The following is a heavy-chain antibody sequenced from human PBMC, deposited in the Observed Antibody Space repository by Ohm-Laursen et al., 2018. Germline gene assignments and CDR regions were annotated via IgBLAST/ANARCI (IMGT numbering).Heavy chain of an antibody. CDR1: GFTFSNYG. D-gene: IGHD3-22*01. CDR2: IWYDGNRK. CDR3: ARDDDTSSHYSRFDY. J-gene: IGHJ4*02. Sequence: RSLRLSCAAPGFTFSNYGFHWVRQAPGKGLEWVAVIWYDGNRKYYAESVKGRFTVSRGDSKNTVYLQMNSLRAEDTAVYYCARDDDTSSHYSRFDYWGQETLVTVSS. V-gene: IGHV3-33*01.